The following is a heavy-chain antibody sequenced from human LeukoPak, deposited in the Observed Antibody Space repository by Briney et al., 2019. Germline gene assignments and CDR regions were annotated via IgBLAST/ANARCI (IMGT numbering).Heavy chain of an antibody. V-gene: IGHV3-7*01. CDR1: GFTLSSYW. CDR3: ARASYSYGDHNWFDP. J-gene: IGHJ5*02. D-gene: IGHD5-18*01. CDR2: IKQDGSEK. Sequence: GGALRLSCAASGFTLSSYWMSWVRQAPGKGLEGVANIKQDGSEKYYVDSVKGRFTISRDNAKNSLYLQMNSLRAEDTAVYYCARASYSYGDHNWFDPWGQGTLVTVSS.